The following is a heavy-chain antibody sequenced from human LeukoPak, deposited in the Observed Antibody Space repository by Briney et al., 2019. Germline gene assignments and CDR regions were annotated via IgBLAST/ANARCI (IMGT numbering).Heavy chain of an antibody. CDR1: GYTFTDYY. D-gene: IGHD2-2*02. V-gene: IGHV1-69-2*01. CDR2: VDPEDGET. Sequence: ASVKISCKVSGYTFTDYYMHWVQQAPGKGLEWMGIVDPEDGETIYAEKFQGRVTITADTSTDTAYMELSSLRSEDTAVYYCASEGGYCSSTSCYSGYWGQGTLVTVSS. CDR3: ASEGGYCSSTSCYSGY. J-gene: IGHJ4*02.